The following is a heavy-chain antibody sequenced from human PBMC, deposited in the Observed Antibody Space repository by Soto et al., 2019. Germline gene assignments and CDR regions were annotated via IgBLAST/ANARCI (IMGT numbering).Heavy chain of an antibody. CDR2: ISYDGSNK. V-gene: IGHV3-30-3*01. CDR1: GFTFSSYA. J-gene: IGHJ4*02. CDR3: ARDYYDSSGYYPGPFDY. Sequence: QTGGSLRLSCAASGFTFSSYAMHWVRQAPGKGLEWVAVISYDGSNKYYADSVKGRFTISRDNSKNTLYLQMNSLRAEDTAVYYCARDYYDSSGYYPGPFDYWGQGTLVTVSS. D-gene: IGHD3-22*01.